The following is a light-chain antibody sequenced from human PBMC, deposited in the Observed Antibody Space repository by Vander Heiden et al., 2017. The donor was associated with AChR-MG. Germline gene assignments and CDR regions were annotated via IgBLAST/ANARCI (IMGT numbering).Light chain of an antibody. CDR3: YSATDNTLV. CDR2: KDT. CDR1: VLAKEY. J-gene: IGLJ3*02. V-gene: IGLV3-27*01. Sequence: SYELTQPSSVSVSPGQTARITCSGDVLAKEYTRWFQQKPGQAPVLVIYKDTERPSGIPGRFSGSSSGTTVTLTISGAQVEDESDYYCYSATDNTLVFGGGTKLTVL.